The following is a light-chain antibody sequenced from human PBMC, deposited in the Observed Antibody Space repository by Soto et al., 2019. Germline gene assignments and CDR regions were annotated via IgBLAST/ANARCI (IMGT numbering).Light chain of an antibody. CDR1: QGISSY. CDR2: SAF. CDR3: KQLNSSPLT. Sequence: IQLTQSPSSLSASVGDRVTITCRASQGISSYLAWYQQKPGKAPKLLIYSAFSLQSGVQSRFSGSGSGTEYTLTIRSLQPEDFATYYCKQLNSSPLTVGGGTKVDIK. J-gene: IGKJ4*01. V-gene: IGKV1-9*01.